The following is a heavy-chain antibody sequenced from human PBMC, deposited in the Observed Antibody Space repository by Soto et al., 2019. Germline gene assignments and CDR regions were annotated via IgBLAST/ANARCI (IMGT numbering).Heavy chain of an antibody. V-gene: IGHV2-5*02. D-gene: IGHD2-15*01. CDR2: VYWDEDK. CDR3: AHXSRRESCRGGRCYYFDY. CDR1: GFSLSTSGVG. J-gene: IGHJ4*02. Sequence: SGTTLVNPTQALALTCTFSGFSLSTSGVGVGWIRQPPGKAPEWLALVYWDEDKRYSPSMKSRLTITKDTSRNQVVLTITNMDPVDTATYYCAHXSRRESCRGGRCYYFDYWGQGTLVTVSS.